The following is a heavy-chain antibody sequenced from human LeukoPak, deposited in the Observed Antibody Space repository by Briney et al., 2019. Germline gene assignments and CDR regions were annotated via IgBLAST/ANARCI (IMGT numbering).Heavy chain of an antibody. D-gene: IGHD1-26*01. CDR1: GYTFTGYY. CDR2: INPNSGGT. Sequence: ASVKVSCTASGYTFTGYYMHWVRQAPGQGLEWMGRINPNSGGTNYAQKFQGRVTMTRDTSISTAYMELSRLRSDDTAVYYCARDCREEYYFDYWGQGTLVTVSS. V-gene: IGHV1-2*06. CDR3: ARDCREEYYFDY. J-gene: IGHJ4*02.